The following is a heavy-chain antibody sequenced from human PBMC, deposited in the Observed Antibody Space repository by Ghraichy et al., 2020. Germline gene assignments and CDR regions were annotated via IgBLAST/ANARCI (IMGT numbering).Heavy chain of an antibody. Sequence: SQTLSLTCAVYGGSFASYYWSWIRQPPGQGLEWIGEINHYGITNSNSSLNSRVTMSVDRIKNQFSLKVTSVTAADTAVYYCARGRKSSQQLVPRPFDYWSQGTLVTVPS. J-gene: IGHJ4*02. D-gene: IGHD6-13*01. V-gene: IGHV4-34*01. CDR1: GGSFASYY. CDR3: ARGRKSSQQLVPRPFDY. CDR2: INHYGIT.